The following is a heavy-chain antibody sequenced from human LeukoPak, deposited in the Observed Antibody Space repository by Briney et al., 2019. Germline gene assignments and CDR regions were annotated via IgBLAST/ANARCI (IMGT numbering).Heavy chain of an antibody. V-gene: IGHV3-30*18. Sequence: GGSLRLSCAASGFTFSSYGMHWVRQAPGKGLEWVAVISYDGSNKYYADSVKGRFTISRDNSKNTLYLQMNSLRAEDTAVYYCAKDKEGYYDFWSGYLVDYWGQGTLVTVSS. J-gene: IGHJ4*02. CDR3: AKDKEGYYDFWSGYLVDY. D-gene: IGHD3-3*01. CDR2: ISYDGSNK. CDR1: GFTFSSYG.